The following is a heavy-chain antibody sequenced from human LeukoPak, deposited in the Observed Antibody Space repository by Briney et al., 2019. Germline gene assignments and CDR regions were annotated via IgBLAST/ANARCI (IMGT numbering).Heavy chain of an antibody. CDR3: AKHFPAGAFDI. CDR1: GFTFDDYA. D-gene: IGHD3-3*02. V-gene: IGHV3-9*01. CDR2: ISWNSGSI. Sequence: GRSLRLSCAASGFTFDDYAMHWVRQAPGKGLEWVSGISWNSGSIGYADSVKGRFTISRDNAKNSLYLQMNSLRVEDTAIYYCAKHFPAGAFDIWGQGTMVTVSS. J-gene: IGHJ3*02.